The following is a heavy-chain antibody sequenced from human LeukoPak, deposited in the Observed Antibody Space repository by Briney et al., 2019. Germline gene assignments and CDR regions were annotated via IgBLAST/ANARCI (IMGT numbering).Heavy chain of an antibody. J-gene: IGHJ4*02. CDR3: ARDSSGSYIFDY. CDR2: ISSSSSII. CDR1: GFTFSGYN. V-gene: IGHV3-48*02. Sequence: GGSLRLSCAASGFTFSGYNMNWVCQAPGQGLEWVSYISSSSSIIYYADSVKGRFTISRDNAKNSLYLQMNSLRDEDTAVYYCARDSSGSYIFDYWGQGTLVTVSS. D-gene: IGHD1-26*01.